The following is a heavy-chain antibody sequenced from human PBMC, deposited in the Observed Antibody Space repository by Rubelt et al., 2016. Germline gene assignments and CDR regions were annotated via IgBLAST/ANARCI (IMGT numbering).Heavy chain of an antibody. Sequence: QLQLQESGPGLVKPSETLSLTCTVSGGSISSSSYYWGWIRQPPGKGLEWIGEINHSGSTNYNPSPESRVTMSMEASKNQLSLMLGCVAAADAAVYECARGAMAAGGRFGFDPWGQGTLVTVSS. J-gene: IGHJ5*02. CDR2: INHSGST. D-gene: IGHD6-13*01. CDR1: GGSISSSSYY. V-gene: IGHV4-39*07. CDR3: ARGAMAAGGRFGFDP.